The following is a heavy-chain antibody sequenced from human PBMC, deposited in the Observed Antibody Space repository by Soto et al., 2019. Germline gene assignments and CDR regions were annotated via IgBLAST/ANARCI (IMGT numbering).Heavy chain of an antibody. J-gene: IGHJ6*03. CDR3: ARLAYGSGWYMDV. CDR2: ISSSSSTI. V-gene: IGHV3-48*01. CDR1: GFTFSSYS. Sequence: EVQLVESGGGLVQPGGSLRLSCAASGFTFSSYSMNWVRQAPGKGLEWVSYISSSSSTIYYADSVKGRFTISRDNAKNSLYLQMNSLRAEDTAVYYCARLAYGSGWYMDVWGKGTTVTVSS. D-gene: IGHD3-10*01.